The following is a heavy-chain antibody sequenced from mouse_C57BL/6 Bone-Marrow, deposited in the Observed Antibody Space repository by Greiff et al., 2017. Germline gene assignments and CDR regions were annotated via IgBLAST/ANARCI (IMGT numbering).Heavy chain of an antibody. Sequence: EVQLQQSGPELVKPGASVKISCKASGYTFTDYYMNWVKQSHGKSLEWIGDINPNNGGTSYNQKLKGKATLTVDKSSSTAYMELRSLTSEDSAVYYCARDYYGSSWYFDYWSQGTILTVSS. V-gene: IGHV1-26*01. CDR1: GYTFTDYY. D-gene: IGHD1-1*01. CDR3: ARDYYGSSWYFDY. J-gene: IGHJ2*01. CDR2: INPNNGGT.